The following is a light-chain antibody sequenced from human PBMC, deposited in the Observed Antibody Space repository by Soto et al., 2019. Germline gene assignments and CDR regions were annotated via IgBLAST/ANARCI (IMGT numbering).Light chain of an antibody. CDR1: QSISDW. CDR2: DAS. CDR3: QQYHNYSYT. J-gene: IGKJ2*01. V-gene: IGKV1-5*01. Sequence: DIQMTQSPSTLSASVGDRVTITCRASQSISDWLAWYQQKPGKAPKLLMYDASSVESGVPSRFSGSGSGTEFTLTISSLQPDDFATYYCQQYHNYSYTVGQGTKLEIK.